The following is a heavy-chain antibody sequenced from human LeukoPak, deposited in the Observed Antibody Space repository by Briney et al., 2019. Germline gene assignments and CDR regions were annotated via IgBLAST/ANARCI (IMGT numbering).Heavy chain of an antibody. J-gene: IGHJ4*02. CDR1: GFTFSDYD. V-gene: IGHV3-21*01. Sequence: GGSLRLSCSASGFTFSDYDMNWVRQAPGKGLEWVSSISYRASHIYYGDSVKGRFSISRDNAKNSLYLQMNSLGAEDTAIYYCGRALRHRRTSSAVDLWGKGILVTVSS. CDR3: GRALRHRRTSSAVDL. CDR2: ISYRASHI. D-gene: IGHD3/OR15-3a*01.